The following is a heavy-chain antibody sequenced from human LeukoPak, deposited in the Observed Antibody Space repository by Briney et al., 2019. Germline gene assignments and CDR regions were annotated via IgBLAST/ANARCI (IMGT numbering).Heavy chain of an antibody. D-gene: IGHD6-6*01. CDR2: ISAYNGNT. CDR1: GYTFTSYG. J-gene: IGHJ5*02. CDR3: ARASIAASFGERVLYNWFDP. Sequence: ASVKVSCKASGYTFTSYGISWVRQAPGQGLEWMGWISAYNGNTNYAQKLQGRVTMTTDTSTSTAYMELRSLRSDDTAVYYCARASIAASFGERVLYNWFDPWGQGTLVTVSS. V-gene: IGHV1-18*01.